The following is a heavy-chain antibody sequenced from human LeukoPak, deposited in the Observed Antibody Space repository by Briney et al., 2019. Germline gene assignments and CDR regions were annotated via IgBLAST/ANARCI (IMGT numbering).Heavy chain of an antibody. CDR2: INTDGGNI. D-gene: IGHD3-16*01. Sequence: GGSLRLSCAASKFTFSSDEMNWVRQAPGRGLQWISYINTDGGNIYYADSVKGRFTISRDNAKNSLYLQMNSLRAEDTAVYYCARGYDSWDSWGQGTLVTVSS. V-gene: IGHV3-48*03. CDR1: KFTFSSDE. CDR3: ARGYDSWDS. J-gene: IGHJ4*02.